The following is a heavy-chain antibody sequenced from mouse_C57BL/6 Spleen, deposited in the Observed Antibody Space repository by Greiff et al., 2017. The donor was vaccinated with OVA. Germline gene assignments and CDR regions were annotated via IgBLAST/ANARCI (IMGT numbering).Heavy chain of an antibody. D-gene: IGHD4-1*01. CDR3: AREETNWDFFFDY. CDR1: GYTFTSYW. Sequence: VQLQQPGPELVKPGASVKLSCKASGYTFTSYWMHWVKQRPGQGLEWIGNINPSNGGTNYNEKFKSKATLTVDKSSSTAYMQLSSLTSEDSAFYYCAREETNWDFFFDYWGQGTTLTVSS. V-gene: IGHV1-53*01. J-gene: IGHJ2*01. CDR2: INPSNGGT.